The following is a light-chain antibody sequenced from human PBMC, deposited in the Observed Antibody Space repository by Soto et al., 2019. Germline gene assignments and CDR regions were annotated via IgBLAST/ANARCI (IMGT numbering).Light chain of an antibody. V-gene: IGKV1-5*03. Sequence: DIQMTQSPSTLSASVGDRVTITCRASQSISSWLAWYQQKPGKAPKLLIYKASSLESGVPSRFSGSGSGTEFTLTISSLQPDDFATYYCQLHRAFGQGTKLEIK. J-gene: IGKJ2*01. CDR1: QSISSW. CDR3: QLHRA. CDR2: KAS.